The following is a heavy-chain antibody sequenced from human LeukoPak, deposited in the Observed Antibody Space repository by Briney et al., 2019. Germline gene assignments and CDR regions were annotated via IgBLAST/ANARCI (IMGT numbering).Heavy chain of an antibody. Sequence: HPGGSLRLSCAASGFTFSSYEMNWVRQAPGKGLEWVSYISSSGSTIYYADSVKGRFTISRDNAKNSLYLQMNSLRAEDTAVYYCARKMKMDYYYYGMDVGGQGTTVTVSS. J-gene: IGHJ6*02. D-gene: IGHD2-8*01. CDR2: ISSSGSTI. CDR1: GFTFSSYE. V-gene: IGHV3-48*03. CDR3: ARKMKMDYYYYGMDV.